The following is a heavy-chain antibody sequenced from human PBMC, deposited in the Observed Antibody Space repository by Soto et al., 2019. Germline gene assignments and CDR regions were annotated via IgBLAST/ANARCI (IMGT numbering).Heavy chain of an antibody. Sequence: GGSLRLSCAASGFTFSSYGMHWVRQAPGKGLEWVAVISYDGSNKYYAGSVKGRFTISRDNFKNTVYLQMNSLRAEDTAVYYCVRGHCTSMNCYGLGKPTSGTENIYGVDVWGQGTSVTVS. J-gene: IGHJ6*02. D-gene: IGHD1-1*01. V-gene: IGHV3-30*03. CDR1: GFTFSSYG. CDR2: ISYDGSNK. CDR3: VRGHCTSMNCYGLGKPTSGTENIYGVDV.